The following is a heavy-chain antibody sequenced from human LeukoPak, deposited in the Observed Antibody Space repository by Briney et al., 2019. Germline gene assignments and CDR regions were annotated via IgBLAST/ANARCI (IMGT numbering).Heavy chain of an antibody. CDR1: GGSFSGYY. D-gene: IGHD3-10*01. Sequence: PETLSLTCAVYGGSFSGYYWSWIRQPPGKGLEWIGEINHSGSTNYNPSLKSRVTISVDTSKNQFSLKLNSVTAADTAVYYCARDSGSYYEYNWFDPWGQGTLVTVSS. CDR3: ARDSGSYYEYNWFDP. J-gene: IGHJ5*02. CDR2: INHSGST. V-gene: IGHV4-34*01.